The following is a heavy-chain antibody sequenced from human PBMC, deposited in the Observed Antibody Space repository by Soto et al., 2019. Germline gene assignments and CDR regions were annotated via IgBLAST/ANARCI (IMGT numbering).Heavy chain of an antibody. Sequence: LSLTFTVSGGSISSGGYYWNWIRQHPGKGLEWIGYIYYSGSTYYNPSLKSRVTISVDTSKNQFSLKLSSVTAADTAVYYCARSSSGWYYFDYWGQGTLVTVSS. J-gene: IGHJ4*02. D-gene: IGHD6-19*01. CDR1: GGSISSGGYY. V-gene: IGHV4-31*03. CDR3: ARSSSGWYYFDY. CDR2: IYYSGST.